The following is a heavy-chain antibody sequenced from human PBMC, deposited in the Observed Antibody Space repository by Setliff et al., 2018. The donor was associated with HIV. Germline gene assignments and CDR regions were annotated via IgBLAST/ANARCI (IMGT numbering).Heavy chain of an antibody. CDR1: GYIFSNFA. CDR3: AREIRNYDFWSGYWEDHYFDS. V-gene: IGHV1-3*01. CDR2: INAGNGNT. Sequence: ASVKVSCKASGYIFSNFAMHWVRQVPGPRLEWMGWINAGNGNTKYSQKFQGRVTITRDTSASTAYMELSSLRSEDTAVYYCAREIRNYDFWSGYWEDHYFDSWGQGTLVTVSS. J-gene: IGHJ4*02. D-gene: IGHD3-3*01.